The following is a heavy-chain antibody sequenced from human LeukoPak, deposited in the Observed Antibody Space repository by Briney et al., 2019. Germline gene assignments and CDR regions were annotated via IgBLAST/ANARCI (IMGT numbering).Heavy chain of an antibody. J-gene: IGHJ4*02. Sequence: GGSLRLSCAASGFTFSSYEMNWVRQAPGKGLEWLSCISSSGSTIYYADSVKVRFTISRDNAKNSLYLQMNSLRAEDTAVYYCARVTRQYYDSSGYYPHSDYWGQGTLVTVSS. CDR2: ISSSGSTI. V-gene: IGHV3-48*03. CDR3: ARVTRQYYDSSGYYPHSDY. D-gene: IGHD3-22*01. CDR1: GFTFSSYE.